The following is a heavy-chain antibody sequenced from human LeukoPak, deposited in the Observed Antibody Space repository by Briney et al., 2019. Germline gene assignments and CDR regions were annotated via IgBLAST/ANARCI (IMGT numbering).Heavy chain of an antibody. CDR2: IQSKVDGGTS. CDR3: TTDVKGWTRGN. Sequence: GGSLRLSCAVSGLTFRDAWMNWVRQAPGKGLEWVGRIQSKVDGGTSEYAEPVKGRFTISRDDSEDTLYLDMNSLTTEDTAMYYCTTDVKGWTRGNWGQGTLVTVSS. J-gene: IGHJ4*02. CDR1: GLTFRDAW. V-gene: IGHV3-15*01. D-gene: IGHD2-15*01.